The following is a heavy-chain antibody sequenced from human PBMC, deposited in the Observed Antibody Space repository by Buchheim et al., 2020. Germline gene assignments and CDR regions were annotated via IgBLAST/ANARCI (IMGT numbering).Heavy chain of an antibody. J-gene: IGHJ5*02. V-gene: IGHV4-34*01. CDR1: GGSFSGYY. D-gene: IGHD1-26*01. Sequence: QVQLQQWGAGLLKPSETLSLTCAVYGGSFSGYYWSWIRQPPGKGLEWIGEINHSGSTNYNPSLKSRVTISVDTSKNQLHLKLSSVTAADTAVYYCARKGRSGSFRNWFDPWGQGTL. CDR3: ARKGRSGSFRNWFDP. CDR2: INHSGST.